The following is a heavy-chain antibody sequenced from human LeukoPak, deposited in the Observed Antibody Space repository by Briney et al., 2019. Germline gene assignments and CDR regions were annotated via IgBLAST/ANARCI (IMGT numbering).Heavy chain of an antibody. J-gene: IGHJ4*02. Sequence: GGSLRLSCAASGFTFSSYWMHWVRQAPGKGLEWVSRINSDGSSTSYADSVKGRFTISRDNAKNTLYLQMNSLRAEDTAVYYCARDGSSGWYGGRYFDYWGQGTLVTVSS. CDR3: ARDGSSGWYGGRYFDY. CDR2: INSDGSST. CDR1: GFTFSSYW. V-gene: IGHV3-74*01. D-gene: IGHD6-19*01.